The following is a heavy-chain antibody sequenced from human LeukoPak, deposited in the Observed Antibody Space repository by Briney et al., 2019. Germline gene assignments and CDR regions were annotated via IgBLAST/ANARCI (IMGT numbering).Heavy chain of an antibody. Sequence: GGSLRLSWAASGFTFSSYWMSWVRQAPGKGLEWVANIKQDGSEKYYVDSVKGRFTISRDNAKNSLYLQMNSLRAEDTAVYYCATRGSVDTAMVGAFDIWGQGTMVTVSS. J-gene: IGHJ3*02. CDR1: GFTFSSYW. CDR2: IKQDGSEK. V-gene: IGHV3-7*01. D-gene: IGHD5-18*01. CDR3: ATRGSVDTAMVGAFDI.